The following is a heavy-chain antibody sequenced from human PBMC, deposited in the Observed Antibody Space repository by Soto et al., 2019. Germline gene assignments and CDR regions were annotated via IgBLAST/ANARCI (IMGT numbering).Heavy chain of an antibody. Sequence: QVQLVQSGAEVKKPGASVKVSCKASGYTFTSYGISWVRQAPGQGLEWMGWISAYNGNTNYAQKLQGRVTMTTDTSTSTAYRELRSLRSDDTAVYYCARDKRVVTAIVGAFDYWGQGTLVTVSS. CDR3: ARDKRVVTAIVGAFDY. V-gene: IGHV1-18*01. J-gene: IGHJ4*01. D-gene: IGHD2-21*02. CDR1: GYTFTSYG. CDR2: ISAYNGNT.